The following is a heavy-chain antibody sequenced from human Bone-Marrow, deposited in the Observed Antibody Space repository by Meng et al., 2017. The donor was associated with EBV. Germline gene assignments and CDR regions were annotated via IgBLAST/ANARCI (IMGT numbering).Heavy chain of an antibody. Sequence: QITLKESGPTLVKPTQTLTLTCTFSGFSLSTPGVGVGWIRQPPGEALEWLAVIYWDDDKRYSPSQKSRLTITKDTSKQQVVLTMTNMDPVDTATYYCAHRRDYSYFDYWGQGTLVTVSS. V-gene: IGHV2-5*02. J-gene: IGHJ4*02. CDR1: GFSLSTPGVG. CDR2: IYWDDDK. D-gene: IGHD2-21*01. CDR3: AHRRDYSYFDY.